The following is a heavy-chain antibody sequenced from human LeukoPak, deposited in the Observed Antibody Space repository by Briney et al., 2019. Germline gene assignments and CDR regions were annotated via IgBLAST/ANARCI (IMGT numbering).Heavy chain of an antibody. CDR1: GGSFSGYY. V-gene: IGHV4-34*01. J-gene: IGHJ4*02. CDR2: INHSGST. D-gene: IGHD6-13*01. Sequence: ESSETLSLTCAVYGGSFSGYYWSWIRQPPGKGLEWIGEINHSGSTNYNPSLKSRVTISVDTSKNQFSLKLSSVTAADTAVYYCARLIGIAAAGIEYWGQGTLVTVSS. CDR3: ARLIGIAAAGIEY.